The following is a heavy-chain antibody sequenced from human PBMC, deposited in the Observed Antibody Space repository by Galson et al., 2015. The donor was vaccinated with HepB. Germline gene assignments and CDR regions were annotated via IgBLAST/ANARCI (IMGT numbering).Heavy chain of an antibody. D-gene: IGHD1-26*01. CDR2: IWYDGSRK. CDR1: GFTFTTHG. V-gene: IGHV3-33*01. CDR3: ASLSRDSGSYGQVDY. Sequence: SLRLSCAASGFTFTTHGMHWVRQAPGKGLEWVAVIWYDGSRKEYVDSVKGRFNISRDNSKNTLFLEMNSLRAEDTAVYYCASLSRDSGSYGQVDYWGQGTLVTGSS. J-gene: IGHJ4*02.